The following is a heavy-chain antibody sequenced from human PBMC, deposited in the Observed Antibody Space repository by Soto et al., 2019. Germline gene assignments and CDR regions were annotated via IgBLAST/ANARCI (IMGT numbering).Heavy chain of an antibody. V-gene: IGHV3-21*01. J-gene: IGHJ6*02. CDR2: ISSSSSYI. D-gene: IGHD3-9*01. Sequence: GGSLRLSCAASGFTFSSYSVNWVRQAPGKGLEWVSSISSSSSYIYYADSVKGRFTISRDNAKNSLYLQMNSLRAEDTAVYYCARPSYDILTGYYIPRYGMDVWGQGTTVTVSS. CDR3: ARPSYDILTGYYIPRYGMDV. CDR1: GFTFSSYS.